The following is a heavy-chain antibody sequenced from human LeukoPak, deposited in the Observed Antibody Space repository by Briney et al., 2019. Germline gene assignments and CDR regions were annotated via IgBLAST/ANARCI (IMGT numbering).Heavy chain of an antibody. CDR1: GGSISSYY. CDR2: IYYSGST. CDR3: ARGRDRSSWYSYYYGMDV. J-gene: IGHJ6*02. Sequence: SETLSLTCTVSGGSISSYYWSWIRQPPGKGLEWIGYIYYSGSTNYNPSLKSRVTISVDTSKNQFSLKLSSVTAADTAVYYCARGRDRSSWYSYYYGMDVWGQGTTVTVSS. D-gene: IGHD6-13*01. V-gene: IGHV4-59*12.